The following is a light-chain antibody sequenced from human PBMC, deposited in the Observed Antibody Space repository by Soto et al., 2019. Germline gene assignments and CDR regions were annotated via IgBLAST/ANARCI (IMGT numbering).Light chain of an antibody. CDR3: CSYAGNSGV. V-gene: IGLV2-23*02. CDR1: SSDVGSYNF. Sequence: QSALTQPASVSGSPGQSIIISCTGTSSDVGSYNFVSWYQQHPSKAPKLMIYEVSKRPSGVSNRFSGSKSGNTASLTISGLQPEDEADYYCCSYAGNSGVFGGGTQLTVL. CDR2: EVS. J-gene: IGLJ3*02.